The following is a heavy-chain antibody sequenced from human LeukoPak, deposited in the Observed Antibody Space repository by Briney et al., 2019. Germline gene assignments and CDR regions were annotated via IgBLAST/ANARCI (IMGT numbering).Heavy chain of an antibody. CDR2: ISAYNGNT. J-gene: IGHJ4*02. D-gene: IGHD3-16*02. Sequence: ASVKVSCKASGYTFTSYGISWVRQAPGQGLEWMGWISAYNGNTNYAQKLQGRVTMTTDTSTSTVYMELRSLRSDDTAVYYCARVMITFGGVIVRPPDYWGQGTLVTVSS. V-gene: IGHV1-18*04. CDR1: GYTFTSYG. CDR3: ARVMITFGGVIVRPPDY.